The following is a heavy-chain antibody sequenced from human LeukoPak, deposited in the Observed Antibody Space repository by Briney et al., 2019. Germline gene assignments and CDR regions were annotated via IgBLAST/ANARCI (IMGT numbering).Heavy chain of an antibody. CDR1: GGSINSGSYY. V-gene: IGHV4-61*02. CDR3: ARVSTVTKIDH. J-gene: IGHJ5*02. Sequence: SETLSLTCTVSGGSINSGSYYWSWIRQPAGKGLEWIGRIYTSGSTNYNPSLKSRVTISVDTSKNQFSLKLSSVTAADTAVYYCARVSTVTKIDHWGQGTLVTVSS. CDR2: IYTSGST. D-gene: IGHD4-17*01.